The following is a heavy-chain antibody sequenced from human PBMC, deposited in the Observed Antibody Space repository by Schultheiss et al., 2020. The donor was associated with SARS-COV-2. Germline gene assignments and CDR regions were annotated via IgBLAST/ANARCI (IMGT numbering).Heavy chain of an antibody. D-gene: IGHD2-2*01. CDR1: GFTFSSYW. Sequence: GESLKISCAASGFTFSSYWMHWVRQAPGKGLVWVSAISGSGGSTYYADSVKGRFTISRDNSKNTLYLQMNSLRAEDTAVFFCAREQCSSISCESATGMDVWGQGTTVTVSS. CDR3: AREQCSSISCESATGMDV. J-gene: IGHJ6*02. CDR2: ISGSGGST. V-gene: IGHV3-23*01.